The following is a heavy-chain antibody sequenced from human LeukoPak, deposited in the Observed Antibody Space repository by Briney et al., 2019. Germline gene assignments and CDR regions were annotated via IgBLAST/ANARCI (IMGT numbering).Heavy chain of an antibody. CDR1: GFTFSNYA. CDR2: ISTGGSTI. CDR3: ATTTSSGWVPFDY. J-gene: IGHJ4*02. V-gene: IGHV3-48*01. D-gene: IGHD6-25*01. Sequence: PGGSLRLSCAASGFTFSNYAMSWVRQAPGRGLEWVSYISTGGSTIYYRDSVRGRFTISRDNAKNTLYLQMNNLTAEDTAVYYCATTTSSGWVPFDYWGQGTLVAVSS.